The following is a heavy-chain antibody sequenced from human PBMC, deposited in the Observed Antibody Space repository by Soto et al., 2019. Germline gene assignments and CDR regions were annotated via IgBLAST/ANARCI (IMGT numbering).Heavy chain of an antibody. CDR1: GGSISSGGYY. J-gene: IGHJ6*02. CDR2: IYYSGST. Sequence: QVQLQESGPGLVKPSQTLSLTCTVSGGSISSGGYYWSWIRQHPGKGLEWIGYIYYSGSTYYNPSLKSRVTISVDTSKNQFSLKLSSVTAADTAVYYCAREAYCGGDCLSNYYYGMDVWGQGTTVTVSS. V-gene: IGHV4-31*03. CDR3: AREAYCGGDCLSNYYYGMDV. D-gene: IGHD2-21*02.